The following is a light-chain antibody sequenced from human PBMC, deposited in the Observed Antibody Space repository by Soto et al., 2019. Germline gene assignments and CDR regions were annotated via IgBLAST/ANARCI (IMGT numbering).Light chain of an antibody. CDR1: QSVTSIY. V-gene: IGKV3-20*01. J-gene: IGKJ1*01. Sequence: EIVLTQSPGTLSLSPGERVTLSCRASQSVTSIYFAWYQQKPGQAPRLLIYGASSRATGIPDRFSGSGSGTDFTLTISRLEPEDFAVYYCQQYGSSPGTFGQGTKVEIK. CDR2: GAS. CDR3: QQYGSSPGT.